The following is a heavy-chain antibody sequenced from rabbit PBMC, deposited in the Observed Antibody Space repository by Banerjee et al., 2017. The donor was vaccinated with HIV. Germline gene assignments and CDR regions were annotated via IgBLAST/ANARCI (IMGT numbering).Heavy chain of an antibody. V-gene: IGHV1S40*01. Sequence: QSLEESGGDLVKPGASLTLTCTASGFSFSSSYYMCWVRQAPGKGLEWIACIYTDSSGSTWYASWAKGRFTISKTSSTTVTLQMTRLTDADTATYFCARAHNSDYNGYDAFSLWGQGTLVTVS. CDR3: ARAHNSDYNGYDAFSL. CDR2: IYTDSSGST. D-gene: IGHD6-1*01. CDR1: GFSFSSSYY. J-gene: IGHJ4*01.